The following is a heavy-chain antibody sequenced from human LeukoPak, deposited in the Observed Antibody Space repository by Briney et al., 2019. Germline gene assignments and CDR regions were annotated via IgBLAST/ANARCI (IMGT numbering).Heavy chain of an antibody. CDR2: ISGYNGNT. V-gene: IGHV1-18*01. Sequence: GASVKVSCKASGYTFTSYGITWVRQAPGQGLEWMGWISGYNGNTNYAQKFQGRVTMTTDTSASTAYMELRSLRSDDTAVYYCARDSLWFGEDHFDYWGQGTLVTVSS. D-gene: IGHD3-10*01. J-gene: IGHJ4*02. CDR3: ARDSLWFGEDHFDY. CDR1: GYTFTSYG.